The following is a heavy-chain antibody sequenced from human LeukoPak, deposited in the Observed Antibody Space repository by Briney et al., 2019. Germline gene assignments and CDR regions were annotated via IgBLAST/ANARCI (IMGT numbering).Heavy chain of an antibody. CDR1: GGSISSSSYY. Sequence: SETLSLTCTVSGGSISSSSYYWGWIRQPPGKGLEWIGYIHYSGSTNYNPSLKSRVTISVDTSKNQFSLKLSSVTAADTAVYYCARAVAVSGWYIGNWSDPWGQGTLVTVSS. V-gene: IGHV4-61*05. J-gene: IGHJ5*02. CDR2: IHYSGST. D-gene: IGHD6-19*01. CDR3: ARAVAVSGWYIGNWSDP.